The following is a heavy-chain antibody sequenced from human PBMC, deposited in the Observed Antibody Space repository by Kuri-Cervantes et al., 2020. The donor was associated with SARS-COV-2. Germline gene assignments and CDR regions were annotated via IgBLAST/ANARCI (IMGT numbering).Heavy chain of an antibody. CDR3: ATAEDTARAWYIEL. Sequence: EALKISSTVTGGFISSYYWSWSRQPPGKGLEWIGYIYYSGGTNYNPSLKSRVTISVDTSKNQFSLKLSSVTAADTAVYYGATAEDTARAWYIELWGRGTLVTVSS. V-gene: IGHV4-59*01. CDR2: IYYSGGT. CDR1: GGFISSYY. D-gene: IGHD5-18*01. J-gene: IGHJ2*01.